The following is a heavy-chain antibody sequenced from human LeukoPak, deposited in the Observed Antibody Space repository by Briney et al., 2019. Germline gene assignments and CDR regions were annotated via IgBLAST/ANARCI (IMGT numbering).Heavy chain of an antibody. CDR3: ARDKIVGATHFDY. V-gene: IGHV3-7*01. D-gene: IGHD1-26*01. CDR1: GFPLSDYW. Sequence: GGSLRLSCAASGFPLSDYWMSWVRQAPGKGLEWVANIKQDGGEVYYVDSVKGRFTISRDNAKNSLYLQMNSLTAEDTAVYYCARDKIVGATHFDYWGQGTLVTVSS. J-gene: IGHJ4*02. CDR2: IKQDGGEV.